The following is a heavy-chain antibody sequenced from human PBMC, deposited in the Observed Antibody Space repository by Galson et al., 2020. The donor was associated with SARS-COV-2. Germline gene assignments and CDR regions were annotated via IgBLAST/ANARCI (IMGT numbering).Heavy chain of an antibody. V-gene: IGHV3-30*04. Sequence: GGSLRLSCAASGFTFSSYAMHWVRQAPGKGLEWVAVISYDGSNKYYADSVKGRFTISRDNSKNTLYLQMNSLRAEDTAVYYCARDAGGYCSSTSCSYYFDYWGQGTLVTVSS. CDR2: ISYDGSNK. CDR1: GFTFSSYA. CDR3: ARDAGGYCSSTSCSYYFDY. J-gene: IGHJ4*02. D-gene: IGHD2-2*01.